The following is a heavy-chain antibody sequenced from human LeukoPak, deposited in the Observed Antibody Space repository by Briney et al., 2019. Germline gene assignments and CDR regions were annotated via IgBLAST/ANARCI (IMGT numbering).Heavy chain of an antibody. J-gene: IGHJ4*02. Sequence: SETLSLSCTVSGGSISSYYWSWIRQPAGKGLEWIGRIYTSGSTNYNPSLKSRVTMSVDTSKNQFSLKLSSVTAADTAVYYCAREKLFNYDSSGYDYWGQGTLVTVSS. CDR2: IYTSGST. V-gene: IGHV4-4*07. CDR1: GGSISSYY. CDR3: AREKLFNYDSSGYDY. D-gene: IGHD3-22*01.